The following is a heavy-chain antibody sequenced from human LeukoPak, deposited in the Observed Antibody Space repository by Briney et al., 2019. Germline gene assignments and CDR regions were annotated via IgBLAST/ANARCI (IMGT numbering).Heavy chain of an antibody. CDR3: AKDPVPKVPAAYNWFVP. Sequence: GGSLRLSCAASGFTFSSYAMSWVRQAPGKGPECVSSFSCSGGSTFYADSVQGRLTISRDNSKNTLHLKMKSLRGEDTAVYYCAKDPVPKVPAAYNWFVPWGQGTLVSVRS. D-gene: IGHD2-2*01. J-gene: IGHJ5*02. V-gene: IGHV3-23*01. CDR2: FSCSGGST. CDR1: GFTFSSYA.